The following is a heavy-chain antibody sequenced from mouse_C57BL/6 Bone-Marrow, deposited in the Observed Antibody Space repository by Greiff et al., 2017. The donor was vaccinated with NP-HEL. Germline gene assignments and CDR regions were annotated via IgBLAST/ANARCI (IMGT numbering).Heavy chain of an antibody. CDR2: IYPGGGYT. CDR1: GYNFTNYW. Sequence: QVQLQQSGAELVRPGTSVKMSCKASGYNFTNYWIGWAKQRPGHGLEWIGDIYPGGGYTNYDEKFKGKATLTADKSSSTAYLQFSSLTSEDSAIYYCARRDGSSYVGYYFDYWGQGTTLTVSS. V-gene: IGHV1-63*01. CDR3: ARRDGSSYVGYYFDY. D-gene: IGHD1-1*01. J-gene: IGHJ2*01.